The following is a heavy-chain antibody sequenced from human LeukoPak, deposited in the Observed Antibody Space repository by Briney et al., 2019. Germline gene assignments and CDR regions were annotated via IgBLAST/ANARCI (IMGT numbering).Heavy chain of an antibody. D-gene: IGHD2-15*01. V-gene: IGHV3-21*01. CDR1: GFTFSSYR. Sequence: GGSLRLSCAASGFTFSSYRMNWVRQAPGKGLEWVSSISSSSSYIYYADSVKGRFTISRDNAKNSLYLQMNSLRAEDTAVYYCARDATCSGGSCSHYYYYMDVWGKGTTVTISS. CDR2: ISSSSSYI. J-gene: IGHJ6*03. CDR3: ARDATCSGGSCSHYYYYMDV.